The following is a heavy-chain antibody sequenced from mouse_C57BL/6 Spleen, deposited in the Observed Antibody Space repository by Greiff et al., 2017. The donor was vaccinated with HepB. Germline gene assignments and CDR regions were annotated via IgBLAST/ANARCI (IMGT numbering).Heavy chain of an antibody. J-gene: IGHJ2*01. D-gene: IGHD1-1*01. CDR2: INPYNGGT. CDR3: ASPPYGRSYLYFDY. Sequence: EVQLQQSGPELVKPGASVKISCKASGYTFTDYYMNWVKQSHGKSLEWIGDINPYNGGTSYNQKFKGKATLTVDKSSSTAYMELRSLTSEDSAVYYCASPPYGRSYLYFDYWGQGTTLTVSS. CDR1: GYTFTDYY. V-gene: IGHV1-26*01.